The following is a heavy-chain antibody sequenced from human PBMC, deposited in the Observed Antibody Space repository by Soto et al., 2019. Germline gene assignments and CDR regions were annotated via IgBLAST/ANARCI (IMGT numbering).Heavy chain of an antibody. Sequence: PGGSLRLSXAASGFAFSGDWMHWVRQAAGKGLVWVSRINMDGSSTNYADSVKGRFTISRDNAKNTLYLQMNSLRVDDTAVYYCARGPRGLYHHDYWGQGALVTVSS. CDR2: INMDGSST. CDR3: ARGPRGLYHHDY. V-gene: IGHV3-74*01. CDR1: GFAFSGDW. D-gene: IGHD2-2*01. J-gene: IGHJ4*02.